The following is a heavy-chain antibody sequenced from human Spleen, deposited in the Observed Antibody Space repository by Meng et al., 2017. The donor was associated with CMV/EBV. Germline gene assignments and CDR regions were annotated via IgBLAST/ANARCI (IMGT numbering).Heavy chain of an antibody. J-gene: IGHJ4*02. CDR1: GLTFSGST. V-gene: IGHV3-73*01. D-gene: IGHD1-7*01. CDR3: TRWVSGTAVNFDV. Sequence: GESLKISCAASGLTFSGSTIHWVRQGSGKGLEWVGRVRNKANRYATAYSPSVEGRFTVSRDDSKNTAYLQMNNLKPDDTALYYCTRWVSGTAVNFDVWGQGTLVTVSS. CDR2: VRNKANRYAT.